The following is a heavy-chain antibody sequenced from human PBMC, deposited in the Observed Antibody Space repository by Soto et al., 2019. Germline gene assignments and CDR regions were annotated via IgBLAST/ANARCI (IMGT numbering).Heavy chain of an antibody. CDR2: ISGSGGST. V-gene: IGHV3-23*01. CDR3: ARRSSGWYFDY. D-gene: IGHD6-19*01. Sequence: EVQLLESGGGLVQPGGSLRLCYAASRFTFSSYAMNWVRQAPGKGLEWVSVISGSGGSTYYADSVKGRFTISRDNSKNTLYLQMNSLRAEDTAVYYCARRSSGWYFDYWGQGTLVTVSS. J-gene: IGHJ4*02. CDR1: RFTFSSYA.